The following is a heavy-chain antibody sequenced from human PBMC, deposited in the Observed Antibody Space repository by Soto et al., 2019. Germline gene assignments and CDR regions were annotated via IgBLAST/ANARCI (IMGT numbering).Heavy chain of an antibody. CDR3: ARLGDCSSTSCYTGGTFDY. Sequence: PGESLKISCKGSGYSFTSYWIGWVRQMPGKGLEWMGTIYPGDSDTRYSPSFQGQVTISADKSVSTAYLQWSSLKASDTAMYYCARLGDCSSTSCYTGGTFDYWGQGTLVTVSS. CDR1: GYSFTSYW. V-gene: IGHV5-51*01. D-gene: IGHD2-2*02. J-gene: IGHJ4*02. CDR2: IYPGDSDT.